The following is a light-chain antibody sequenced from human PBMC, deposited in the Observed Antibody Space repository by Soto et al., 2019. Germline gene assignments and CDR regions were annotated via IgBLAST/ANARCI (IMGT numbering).Light chain of an antibody. V-gene: IGLV2-11*01. CDR3: CSYAGSDTYV. CDR1: SSDIVGYDY. Sequence: QSALTQPRSVSGSPAQSVTISCTGTSSDIVGYDYVSWYQQHPGKAPKLMIYDVSERPSWCPDRFSGSKSGNAASLTISGLQAEDDADYYCCSYAGSDTYVFATGTKLTVL. CDR2: DVS. J-gene: IGLJ1*01.